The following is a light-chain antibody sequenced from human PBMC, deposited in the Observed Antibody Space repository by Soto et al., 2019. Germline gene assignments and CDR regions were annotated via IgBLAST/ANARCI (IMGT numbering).Light chain of an antibody. CDR1: HSVTGN. Sequence: DIQMTQFPASLCSAPGGRATLSCRASHSVTGNLPWYQQKPGQAPRLFNQRASTRATGIPASFCGSGSGTQLTPTIDTLQAEDYSVYFCQQYNNRPGTLGQGTKVDIK. J-gene: IGKJ1*01. V-gene: IGKV3-15*01. CDR3: QQYNNRPGT. CDR2: RAS.